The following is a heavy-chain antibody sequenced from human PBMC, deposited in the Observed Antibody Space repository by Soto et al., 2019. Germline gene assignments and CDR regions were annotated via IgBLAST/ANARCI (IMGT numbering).Heavy chain of an antibody. CDR3: ARDRGSYSPNYYYGMDV. Sequence: GASVKVSWKASGYTFTNYGISWVRQAPGQGLEWMGWISAYNGNTKYAQKLQGRVTMTTDTSTSTAYMELRSLRSDDTAVYYCARDRGSYSPNYYYGMDVWGQGTTVTVSS. CDR1: GYTFTNYG. V-gene: IGHV1-18*01. J-gene: IGHJ6*02. D-gene: IGHD1-26*01. CDR2: ISAYNGNT.